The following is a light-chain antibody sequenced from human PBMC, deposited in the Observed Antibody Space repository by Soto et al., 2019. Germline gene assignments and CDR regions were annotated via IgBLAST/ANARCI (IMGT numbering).Light chain of an antibody. CDR2: RNN. CDR1: SSNIGSNY. Sequence: QAVVTQPPSASGTPGQRVTISCSGSSSNIGSNYVYWYQQLPVTAPKLLIYRNNQRPSGVPDRFSGSKSGTSASLAISGLRSEDEADYYCAAWDDSLSGYVVFGGGTKLTVL. CDR3: AAWDDSLSGYVV. V-gene: IGLV1-47*01. J-gene: IGLJ2*01.